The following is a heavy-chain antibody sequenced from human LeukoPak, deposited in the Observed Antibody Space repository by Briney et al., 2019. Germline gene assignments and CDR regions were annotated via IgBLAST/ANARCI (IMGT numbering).Heavy chain of an antibody. J-gene: IGHJ4*02. D-gene: IGHD5-18*01. CDR3: ARDGYSYGVFDY. CDR2: ISSSGSTI. CDR1: GGSISNYY. Sequence: LSLTCAVSGGSISNYYWSWIRQAPGKGLEWVSYISSSGSTIYYADSVKGRFTISRDNAKNSLYLQMNSLRAEDTAVYYCARDGYSYGVFDYWGQGTLVTVSS. V-gene: IGHV3-11*01.